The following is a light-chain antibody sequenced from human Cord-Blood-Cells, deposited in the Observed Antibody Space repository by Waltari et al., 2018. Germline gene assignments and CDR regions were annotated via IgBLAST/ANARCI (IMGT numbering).Light chain of an antibody. CDR2: DAS. CDR1: IKHDGVSNF. V-gene: IGLV2-14*01. CDR3: SSYTSSSTWV. J-gene: IGLJ3*02. Sequence: SALTQPASQSESPGQAITLSCTDTIKHDGVSNFVSLYQQHPGKAPKLRIYDASNRSSGVSNRFPGSKSGNTASLTISGLQGEDEADYYCSSYTSSSTWVIGGGTKLTVL.